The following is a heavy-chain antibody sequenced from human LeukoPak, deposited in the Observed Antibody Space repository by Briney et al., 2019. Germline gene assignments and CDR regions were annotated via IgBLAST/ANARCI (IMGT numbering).Heavy chain of an antibody. Sequence: VASVNVSCKASGGTFSSYAISWVRQAPGQGLEWMGGIIPIFGTANYAQKFQGRVTITADESTSTAYMELSSLRSEDTAVYYCARVRRRRITMIITKYYYYGMDVWGQGTTVTVSS. CDR3: ARVRRRRITMIITKYYYYGMDV. CDR1: GGTFSSYA. V-gene: IGHV1-69*13. J-gene: IGHJ6*02. D-gene: IGHD3-22*01. CDR2: IIPIFGTA.